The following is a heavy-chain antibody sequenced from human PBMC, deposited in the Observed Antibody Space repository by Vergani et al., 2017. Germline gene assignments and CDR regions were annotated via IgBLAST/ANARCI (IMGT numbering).Heavy chain of an antibody. Sequence: QVLLQESGPGLVKPSETLSLTCTVSGGSVDSRKHYWGWIRQPPGKGLEWIGTVSYSGATYYTPSLKNRVKVSLNTSENQFSLKLSSVTAADTAVYFCARHSTVEWLVKLGWIDPWGQGILVTVSS. CDR3: ARHSTVEWLVKLGWIDP. CDR1: GGSVDSRKHY. V-gene: IGHV4-39*01. D-gene: IGHD6-19*01. J-gene: IGHJ5*02. CDR2: VSYSGAT.